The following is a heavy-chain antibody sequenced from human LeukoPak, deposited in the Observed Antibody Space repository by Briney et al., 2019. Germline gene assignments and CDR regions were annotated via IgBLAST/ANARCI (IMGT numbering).Heavy chain of an antibody. Sequence: GGSLRLSCAASGFTFSSYSMNWVRQAPGKGLEWVSSIGSSRSSIYYADSVKGRFTISRDNPKNSLYLQLNSLRAEDTAVYYCARETMEAFDIWGQGTMITVSS. CDR3: ARETMEAFDI. J-gene: IGHJ3*02. CDR2: IGSSRSSI. D-gene: IGHD3-10*01. CDR1: GFTFSSYS. V-gene: IGHV3-21*01.